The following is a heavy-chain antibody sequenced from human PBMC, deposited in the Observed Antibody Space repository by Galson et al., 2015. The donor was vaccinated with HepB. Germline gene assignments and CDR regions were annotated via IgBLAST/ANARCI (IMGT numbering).Heavy chain of an antibody. J-gene: IGHJ4*02. CDR1: GFTFSSYA. D-gene: IGHD3-22*01. V-gene: IGHV3-23*01. CDR3: AKDGGSGYYLVYYFDY. Sequence: SLRLSCAASGFTFSSYAMSWVRQAPGKGLEWVSAISGSGGSTYYADSVKGRFTISRDNSKNTLYLQMNSLRAEDTAVYYCAKDGGSGYYLVYYFDYWGQGTLVTVSS. CDR2: ISGSGGST.